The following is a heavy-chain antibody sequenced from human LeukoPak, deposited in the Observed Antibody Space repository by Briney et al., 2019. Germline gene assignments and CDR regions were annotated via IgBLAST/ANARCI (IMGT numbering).Heavy chain of an antibody. CDR1: GFTFRRHG. D-gene: IGHD3-22*01. V-gene: IGHV3-53*01. CDR2: IYSGGST. Sequence: PGGSLRLSCAASGFTFRRHGMNWVRQAPGKGLEWVSVIYSGGSTYYADSVKGRFTISRDISKNTLYLQMNSLRAEDTAVYYCARAEAYYDSSGYYDWGQGTLVTVSS. CDR3: ARAEAYYDSSGYYD. J-gene: IGHJ4*02.